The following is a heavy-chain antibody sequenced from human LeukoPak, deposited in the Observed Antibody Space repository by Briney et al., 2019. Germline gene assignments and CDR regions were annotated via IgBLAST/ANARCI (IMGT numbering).Heavy chain of an antibody. D-gene: IGHD2-2*01. Sequence: GESLKISCKGSGYIFTSYWISWVRQMPGKGLEWMGRIDPSDSYTNYSPSFQGHVTISADKSISTAYLQWSSLKASDTAMYYCARLRGVVVPANYITRSTYYYYGMDVWGQGTTVTVSS. J-gene: IGHJ6*02. CDR3: ARLRGVVVPANYITRSTYYYYGMDV. CDR2: IDPSDSYT. CDR1: GYIFTSYW. V-gene: IGHV5-10-1*01.